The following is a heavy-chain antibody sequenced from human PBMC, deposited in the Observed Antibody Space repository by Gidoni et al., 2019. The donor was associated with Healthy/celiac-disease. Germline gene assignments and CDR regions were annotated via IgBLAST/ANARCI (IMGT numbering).Heavy chain of an antibody. J-gene: IGHJ3*02. V-gene: IGHV2-5*01. CDR2: IYWNDDK. CDR3: AHSCGDYVWGSYRDAFDI. Sequence: QITLKESGPTLVKPTQTLTLTCTFSGFSLSTSGVGVGWIRQPPGKALEWLALIYWNDDKRYSPSLKSRLTITKDTSKNQVVLTMTNMDPVDTATYYCAHSCGDYVWGSYRDAFDIWGQGTMVTVSS. CDR1: GFSLSTSGVG. D-gene: IGHD3-16*02.